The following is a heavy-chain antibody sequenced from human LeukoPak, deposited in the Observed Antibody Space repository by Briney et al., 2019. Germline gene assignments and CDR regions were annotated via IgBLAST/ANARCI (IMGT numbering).Heavy chain of an antibody. D-gene: IGHD6-25*01. CDR2: INPNSGGT. J-gene: IGHJ6*03. CDR3: ARGAAGYYYYMDV. V-gene: IGHV1-2*02. Sequence: ASVKVSCKASGYTFTGYYMHWVRQAPGQGLEWMGWINPNSGGTNYAQKFQGRVTTTRDTSISTAYTELGRLRSDDTAVYYCARGAAGYYYYMDVWGKGTTVTVSS. CDR1: GYTFTGYY.